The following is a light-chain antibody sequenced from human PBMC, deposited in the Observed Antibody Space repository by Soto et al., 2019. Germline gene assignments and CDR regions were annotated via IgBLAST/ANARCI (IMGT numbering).Light chain of an antibody. CDR1: RSDVGGYNY. CDR3: SSYTSSSDLDV. V-gene: IGLV2-14*01. CDR2: DVS. Sequence: QSVLTQPASGSGSPGQSLTISCTGTRSDVGGYNYVSWYQQHPGKAPKLMIYDVSNRPSGVSNRFSGSKSGNTASLTISGLQAEDEADYYCSSYTSSSDLDVFGTGTKVTVL. J-gene: IGLJ1*01.